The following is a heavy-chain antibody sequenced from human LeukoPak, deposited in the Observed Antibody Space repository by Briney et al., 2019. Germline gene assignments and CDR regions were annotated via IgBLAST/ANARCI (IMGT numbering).Heavy chain of an antibody. J-gene: IGHJ4*02. CDR3: ARDKPVATLGNYFDY. D-gene: IGHD5-12*01. CDR1: GFTFSSYW. V-gene: IGHV3-48*01. Sequence: PGGSLRLSCAASGFTFSSYWMHWVRQAPGKGLEWVSHISSSSSTIYYADSVKGRFTISRDNAKNSLYLQMNSLRAEDTAVYYCARDKPVATLGNYFDYWGQGTLVTVSS. CDR2: ISSSSSTI.